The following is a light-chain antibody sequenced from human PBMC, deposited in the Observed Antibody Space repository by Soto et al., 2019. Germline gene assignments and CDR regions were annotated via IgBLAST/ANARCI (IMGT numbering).Light chain of an antibody. Sequence: EVVLTQSPATLSLSPGERATLSCRASQSVTKYLAWYQQKPGQALRLLIYDVSKRATGIPARFSGSGSETDFTLTISSLEPGDFAVYYCQQYGSSPPLTFGGGTKVEIK. V-gene: IGKV3-11*01. CDR1: QSVTKY. CDR3: QQYGSSPPLT. CDR2: DVS. J-gene: IGKJ4*01.